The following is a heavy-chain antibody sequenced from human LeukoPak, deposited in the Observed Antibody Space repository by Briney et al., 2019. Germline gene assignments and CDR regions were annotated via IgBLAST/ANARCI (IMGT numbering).Heavy chain of an antibody. J-gene: IGHJ3*02. V-gene: IGHV4-39*07. D-gene: IGHD3-3*01. Sequence: PSDTLSLTCNVSGGAISSSSYYWGWIRQPPAKGLGWFGSIYSSGSTYYNPSLKSRVTISAGTSKNQFSLKLSSVTAADTAVYYCARIFGVVLNAFDIWGQGTMVSVSS. CDR3: ARIFGVVLNAFDI. CDR2: IYSSGST. CDR1: GGAISSSSYY.